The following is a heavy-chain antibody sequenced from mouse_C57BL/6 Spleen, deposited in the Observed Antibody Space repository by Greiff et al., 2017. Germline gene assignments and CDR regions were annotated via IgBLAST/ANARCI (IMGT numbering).Heavy chain of an antibody. CDR2: IRNKANGYTT. J-gene: IGHJ3*01. V-gene: IGHV7-3*01. CDR1: GFTFTAYY. CDR3: ERYSSWLAY. Sequence: EVKLMESGGGLVQPGGSLSLSCAASGFTFTAYYMSWVRQPPGKALEWLGFIRNKANGYTTEYSASVKGRFTISRDNSQSILYLQMNALRAEDSATYYCERYSSWLAYWGQGTLVTVSA.